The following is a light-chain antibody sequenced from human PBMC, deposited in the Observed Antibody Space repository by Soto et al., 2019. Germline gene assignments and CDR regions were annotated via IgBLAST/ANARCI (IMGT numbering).Light chain of an antibody. J-gene: IGKJ1*01. CDR1: QSVSTNN. V-gene: IGKV3-20*01. Sequence: EIVLTQSPGTLALSPGERATLSCRASQSVSTNNLAWYQRKPGQAPRLLIYGASSRATDIPARFSGSGSGTDFTLTITRMEPEEFAVSYCQQYGSSPPTFGQGTKVEIK. CDR2: GAS. CDR3: QQYGSSPPT.